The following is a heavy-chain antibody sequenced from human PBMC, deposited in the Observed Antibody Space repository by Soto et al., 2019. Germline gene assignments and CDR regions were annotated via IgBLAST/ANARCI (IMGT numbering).Heavy chain of an antibody. CDR2: IYYSGST. V-gene: IGHV4-31*03. J-gene: IGHJ3*02. CDR1: GGPISSGGYY. Sequence: SETLSLTCTVSGGPISSGGYYWSWIRQHPGKGLGWIGYIYYSGSTYFNPSLKSRVTISVDTSKSTFSLKLSSVTAADTAVYYCARSHCTGGSCYPGAFDIWGQGTMVTVSS. D-gene: IGHD2-15*01. CDR3: ARSHCTGGSCYPGAFDI.